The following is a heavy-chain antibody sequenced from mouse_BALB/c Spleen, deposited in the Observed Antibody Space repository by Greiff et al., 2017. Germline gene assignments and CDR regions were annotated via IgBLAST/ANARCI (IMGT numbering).Heavy chain of an antibody. CDR1: GFTFSSYA. CDR2: ISSGGST. J-gene: IGHJ2*01. CDR3: ARGYDYDGGRGDY. Sequence: EVMLVESGGGLVKPGGSLKLSCAASGFTFSSYAMSWVRQTPEKRLEWVASISSGGSTYYPDSVKGRFTISRDNARNILYLQMSSLRSEDTAMYYCARGYDYDGGRGDYGGKGTTLTVAS. D-gene: IGHD2-4*01. V-gene: IGHV5-6-5*01.